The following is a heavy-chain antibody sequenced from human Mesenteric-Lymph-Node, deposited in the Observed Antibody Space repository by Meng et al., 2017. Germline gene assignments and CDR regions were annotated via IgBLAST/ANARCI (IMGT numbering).Heavy chain of an antibody. J-gene: IGHJ4*02. CDR3: ARDGSSSSLFH. Sequence: QVQLAPAGVEVKKPGSSVKVACKASGYTFTGYDMHWVRQAPGQGLEWMGRINPNSGGTNYAQKFQGRVTMTRDTSISTAYMELSRLSSVTAADTAVYYCARDGSSSSLFHWGQGTLVTASS. D-gene: IGHD6-13*01. V-gene: IGHV1-2*06. CDR1: GYTFTGYD. CDR2: INPNSGGT.